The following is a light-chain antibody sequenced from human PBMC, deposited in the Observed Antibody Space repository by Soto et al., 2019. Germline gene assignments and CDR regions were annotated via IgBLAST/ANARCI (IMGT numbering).Light chain of an antibody. CDR3: KKYNSYPWT. CDR1: QSISSW. J-gene: IGKJ1*01. V-gene: IGKV1-5*03. CDR2: KAS. Sequence: DIQMHQSPSTLSASVGERVPITCRASQSISSWLAWYQQKPGKAPKLLIYKASTLESGVPSNFSGSGSGTEFTLRISSLQPEEFATYYCKKYNSYPWTVGKGNKVAIK.